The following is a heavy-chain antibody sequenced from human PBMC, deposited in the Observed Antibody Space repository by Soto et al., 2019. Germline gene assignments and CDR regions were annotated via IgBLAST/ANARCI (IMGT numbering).Heavy chain of an antibody. CDR1: GFKFEDYA. CDR2: ISWGSGSI. CDR3: ARARATVTPLDY. J-gene: IGHJ4*02. D-gene: IGHD4-17*01. Sequence: QLVESGGDLVQPGRSLRLSCAASGFKFEDYAMHWVRQAPGKGLEWVSSISWGSGSIGYADSVRGRFAISRDNAKKSLYLQMNSLRTEDTALYYCARARATVTPLDYWGQGTLFTVSS. V-gene: IGHV3-9*01.